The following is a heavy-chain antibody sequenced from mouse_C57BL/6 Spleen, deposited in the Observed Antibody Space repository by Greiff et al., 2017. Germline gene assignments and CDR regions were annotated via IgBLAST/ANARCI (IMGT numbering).Heavy chain of an antibody. Sequence: EVKLVESGGDLVKPGGSLKLSCAASGFTFSSYGMSWVRQTPDKRLEWVATISSGGSYTYYPDSVKGRFTISRDNAKNTLYLQMSSLKSEDTAMYYCARHDYEYYYAMDYWGQGTSVTVSS. CDR1: GFTFSSYG. CDR2: ISSGGSYT. V-gene: IGHV5-6*01. D-gene: IGHD2-4*01. J-gene: IGHJ4*01. CDR3: ARHDYEYYYAMDY.